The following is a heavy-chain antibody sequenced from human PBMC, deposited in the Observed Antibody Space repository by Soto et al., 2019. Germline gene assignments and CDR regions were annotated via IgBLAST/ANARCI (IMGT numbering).Heavy chain of an antibody. J-gene: IGHJ3*02. CDR1: GYSFTGYW. Sequence: PGESLKISCKGSGYSFTGYWIGWVRQMPGKGLEWMGIIYPGDSDTRYTPSFQGQVTLSTDEAINTAYLQWSSLKASDTAMYYWARHIGSSRGPIFDIWGQGTMVTVSS. CDR2: IYPGDSDT. V-gene: IGHV5-51*01. CDR3: ARHIGSSRGPIFDI. D-gene: IGHD6-13*01.